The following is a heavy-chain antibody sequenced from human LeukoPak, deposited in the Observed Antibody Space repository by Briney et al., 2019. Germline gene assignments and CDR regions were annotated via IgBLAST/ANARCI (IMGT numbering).Heavy chain of an antibody. Sequence: GGSLRLSCAASGFTFSDYYMSWIRQAPGKGLEWVSYISSSGSTIYYADSVEGRFTISRDNAKNSLYLQMNSLRAEDTAVYYCARDLVADDAFDIWGQGTMVTVSS. D-gene: IGHD5-12*01. CDR1: GFTFSDYY. CDR3: ARDLVADDAFDI. CDR2: ISSSGSTI. V-gene: IGHV3-11*01. J-gene: IGHJ3*02.